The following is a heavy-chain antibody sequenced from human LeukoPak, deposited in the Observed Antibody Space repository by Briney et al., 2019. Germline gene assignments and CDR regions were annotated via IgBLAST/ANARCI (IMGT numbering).Heavy chain of an antibody. CDR1: GFTFSSYE. V-gene: IGHV3-48*03. J-gene: IGHJ4*02. CDR3: AKGALRFLEWPNFDY. CDR2: ISSSGSTI. D-gene: IGHD3-3*01. Sequence: RTGGSLRLSCAASGFTFSSYEMNWVRQAPGKGLEWVSYISSSGSTIYYADSVKGRFTISRDNAKNSLYLQMNSLRAEDMALYYCAKGALRFLEWPNFDYWGQGTLVTVSS.